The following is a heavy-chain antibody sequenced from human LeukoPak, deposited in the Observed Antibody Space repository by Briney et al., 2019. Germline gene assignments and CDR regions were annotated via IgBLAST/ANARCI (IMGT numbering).Heavy chain of an antibody. Sequence: GRSLRLSCAASGFTFSSYGMHWVRQAPGKGLEWVAVISYDGNTKYYADSVKGRFTMSRDNSKNTMSLQMNSLRAEDTAVYYCAGAGRAKEWLFDYWGQGTLVTVSS. J-gene: IGHJ4*02. CDR1: GFTFSSYG. CDR2: ISYDGNTK. CDR3: AGAGRAKEWLFDY. V-gene: IGHV3-30*19. D-gene: IGHD5-24*01.